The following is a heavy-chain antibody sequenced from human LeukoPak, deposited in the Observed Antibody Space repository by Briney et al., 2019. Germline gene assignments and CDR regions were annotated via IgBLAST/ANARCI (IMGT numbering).Heavy chain of an antibody. Sequence: PGGSLRLSCAASGFTFSSYSMNWVRQAPGKGLEWVSSISSISSYIYYADSVKGRFTISRDNAKNSLYLQMNSLRAEDTAVYYCARHNQRYYYGSGSCPLDYWGQGTLVTVSS. CDR2: ISSISSYI. J-gene: IGHJ4*02. V-gene: IGHV3-21*01. CDR1: GFTFSSYS. D-gene: IGHD3-10*01. CDR3: ARHNQRYYYGSGSCPLDY.